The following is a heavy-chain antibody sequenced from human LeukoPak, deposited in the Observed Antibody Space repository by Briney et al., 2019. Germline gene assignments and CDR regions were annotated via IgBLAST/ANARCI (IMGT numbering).Heavy chain of an antibody. CDR3: AGMRITTPTVRTLGY. V-gene: IGHV4-59*01. J-gene: IGHJ4*02. Sequence: SSETLSLTCTVSGGSMSTYYWTWIRQPPGKGLEWIGFIYYTGSTNYNPSLKSRVTISVDTSKNQFSLKLSSVTAADTAVYYCAGMRITTPTVRTLGYWGQGTLVTVSS. D-gene: IGHD1-14*01. CDR1: GGSMSTYY. CDR2: IYYTGST.